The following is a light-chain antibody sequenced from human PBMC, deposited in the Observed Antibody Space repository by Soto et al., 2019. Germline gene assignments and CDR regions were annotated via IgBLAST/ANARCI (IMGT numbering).Light chain of an antibody. Sequence: QSALTQPASVSGSPGQSITISCTGTSSDVGGYNYVSWYQQYPGKAPKLMIYEVSNRPSGVSNRFSGSKSGNTASLTISGLQAVDEADYYCCSYTSSNTRVFGGGTKLTVL. CDR2: EVS. CDR1: SSDVGGYNY. V-gene: IGLV2-14*01. CDR3: CSYTSSNTRV. J-gene: IGLJ3*02.